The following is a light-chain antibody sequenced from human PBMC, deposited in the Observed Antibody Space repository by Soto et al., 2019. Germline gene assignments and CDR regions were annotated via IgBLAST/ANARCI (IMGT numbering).Light chain of an antibody. V-gene: IGKV3-20*01. CDR1: QSVSSNY. J-gene: IGKJ5*01. CDR2: GAS. Sequence: EIVLTQSPGTLSLSPGERATLSCRASQSVSSNYLAWYQQKSGQAPRLLIYGASSRATAIPDRFSGSGSGTDFNLTISRLEPEDFAAYYCQQYGSSPIPFGQGTRLEIK. CDR3: QQYGSSPIP.